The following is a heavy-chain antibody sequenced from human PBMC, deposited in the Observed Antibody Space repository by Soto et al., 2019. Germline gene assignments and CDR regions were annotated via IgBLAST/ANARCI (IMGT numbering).Heavy chain of an antibody. CDR1: GFTFSSYA. J-gene: IGHJ3*02. V-gene: IGHV3-30-3*01. CDR2: ISYDGSNK. D-gene: IGHD4-17*01. CDR3: ARVDTVTTGNAFDI. Sequence: GGSLRLSCAASGFTFSSYAMHWVRQAPGKGLEWVAVISYDGSNKYYADSVKGRFTISRDNSKNTLYLQMNSLRAEDTAVYYCARVDTVTTGNAFDIWGQGTMVTVSS.